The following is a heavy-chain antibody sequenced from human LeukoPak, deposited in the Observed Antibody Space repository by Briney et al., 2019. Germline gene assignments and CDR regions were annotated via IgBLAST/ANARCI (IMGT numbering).Heavy chain of an antibody. V-gene: IGHV5-10-1*01. J-gene: IGHJ4*02. D-gene: IGHD5-18*01. CDR2: IDPSDSYT. Sequence: GESLKISCKGPGYSFTSYWISWVRQMPGKGLEWMGRIDPSDSYTNYSPSFQGHVTISADKSISTAYLQWSSLKASDTAMYYCARLKPPRGYSYGPPDYWGQGTLVTVSA. CDR1: GYSFTSYW. CDR3: ARLKPPRGYSYGPPDY.